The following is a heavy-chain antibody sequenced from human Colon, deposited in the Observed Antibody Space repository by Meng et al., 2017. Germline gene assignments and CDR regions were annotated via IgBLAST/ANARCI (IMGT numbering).Heavy chain of an antibody. CDR2: IIPIFGTA. CDR1: GGTFSSYA. CDR3: ARGGQYCSGGSCSSDWFDP. D-gene: IGHD2-15*01. J-gene: IGHJ5*02. Sequence: SVKVSCKASGGTFSSYAISWVRQAPGQGLEWMGGIIPIFGTANYAQKFQGRVTITTDESTSTAYMELSSLRSEDTAVYYCARGGQYCSGGSCSSDWFDPWGQGTLVTVSS. V-gene: IGHV1-69*05.